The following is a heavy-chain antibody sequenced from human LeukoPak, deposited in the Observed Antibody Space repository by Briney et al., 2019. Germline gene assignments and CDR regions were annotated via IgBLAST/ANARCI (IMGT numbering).Heavy chain of an antibody. CDR3: ARDLQQLVFDY. CDR2: ISSSSSYI. D-gene: IGHD6-13*01. J-gene: IGHJ4*02. V-gene: IGHV3-21*01. CDR1: GFTFSSYS. Sequence: GGSLRLSCAASGFTFSSYSMNWVRQAPGKGLEWVSSISSSSSYIYYADSVKGRFTISRDNAKNSLYLQMNSVRAEDTAVYYCARDLQQLVFDYWGQGTLVTVSS.